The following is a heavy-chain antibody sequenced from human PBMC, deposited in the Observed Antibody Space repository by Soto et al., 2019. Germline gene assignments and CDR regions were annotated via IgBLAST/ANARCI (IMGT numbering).Heavy chain of an antibody. V-gene: IGHV4-4*07. D-gene: IGHD2-2*01. CDR3: ARDTGVVPSNNWFDP. J-gene: IGHJ5*02. Sequence: QVQLQESGPGLVKPSETLSLTCTVSGGSISSYYWSWIRQPAGKGLEWIGRIYTSGSTNYNPTLKSRVTMSVDTSKNQFSLKLSSVTAADTAVYYCARDTGVVPSNNWFDPWGQGTLVTVSS. CDR1: GGSISSYY. CDR2: IYTSGST.